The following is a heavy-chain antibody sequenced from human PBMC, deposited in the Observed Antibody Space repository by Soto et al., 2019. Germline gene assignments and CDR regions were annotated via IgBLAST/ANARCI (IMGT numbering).Heavy chain of an antibody. Sequence: GASVKVSCKASGYTFTSYYMHWVRQAPGQGLEWMGIINPSGGSTSYAQKFQGRVTMTRDTSTSTVYMELSSLRSEDTAVYYCARESLPAYCGGDCYPDYYYYGMDVWGQGTTVTVSS. J-gene: IGHJ6*02. D-gene: IGHD2-21*02. V-gene: IGHV1-46*01. CDR3: ARESLPAYCGGDCYPDYYYYGMDV. CDR2: INPSGGST. CDR1: GYTFTSYY.